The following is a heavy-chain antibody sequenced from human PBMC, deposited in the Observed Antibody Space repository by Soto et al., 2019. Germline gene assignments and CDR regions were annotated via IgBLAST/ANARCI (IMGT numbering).Heavy chain of an antibody. Sequence: ASVTVACKASGYRFISYTVSWVRQAPGQGLEWMGWISTYNGNTNYAQKFQGRVTMTTDTFASTAYIEVRGLRSDDTAVYYCARHEYSSSSDRAERLDYWGQ. CDR3: ARHEYSSSSDRAERLDY. CDR2: ISTYNGNT. V-gene: IGHV1-18*01. J-gene: IGHJ4*02. D-gene: IGHD6-6*01. CDR1: GYRFISYT.